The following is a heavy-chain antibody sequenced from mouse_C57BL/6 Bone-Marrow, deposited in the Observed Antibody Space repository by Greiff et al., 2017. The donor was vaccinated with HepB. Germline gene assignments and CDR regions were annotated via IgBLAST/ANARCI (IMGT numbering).Heavy chain of an antibody. Sequence: QVQLQQPGAELVRPGTSVKLSCKASGYTFTSYWMHWVKQRPGQGLEWIGVIDPSDSYTNYNQKFKGKATLTVDTSSSTAYMQLSSLTSEDSAVYYCARADGHPDWYFDVWGTGTTVTVSS. CDR3: ARADGHPDWYFDV. CDR2: IDPSDSYT. J-gene: IGHJ1*03. CDR1: GYTFTSYW. D-gene: IGHD2-3*01. V-gene: IGHV1-59*01.